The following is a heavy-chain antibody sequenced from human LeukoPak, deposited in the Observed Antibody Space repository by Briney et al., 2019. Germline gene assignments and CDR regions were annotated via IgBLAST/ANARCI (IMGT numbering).Heavy chain of an antibody. J-gene: IGHJ5*02. V-gene: IGHV3-23*01. CDR3: ARDRRTHCSGGSCYSFWFDP. CDR2: ISGSGDNTVMSGSGENT. CDR1: GFTFSTTA. D-gene: IGHD2-15*01. Sequence: GGSLRLSCAASGFTFSTTAMGWVRQAPGKGLEWLSVISGSGDNTVMSGSGENTYYADSVKGRFTISRDNAKNSLYLQMNSLRAEDTAVYYCARDRRTHCSGGSCYSFWFDPWGQGTLVTVSS.